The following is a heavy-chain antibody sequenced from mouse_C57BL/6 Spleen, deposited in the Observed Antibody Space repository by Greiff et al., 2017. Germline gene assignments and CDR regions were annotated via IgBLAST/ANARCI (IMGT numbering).Heavy chain of an antibody. CDR2: ISSGGSYT. V-gene: IGHV5-6*01. CDR1: GFTFSSYG. CDR3: ARESGSREFDY. J-gene: IGHJ2*01. D-gene: IGHD1-1*01. Sequence: EVKLMESGGDLVKPGGSLKLSCAASGFTFSSYGMSWVRQTPDKRLAWVATISSGGSYTYYPESEKGRFPISRYNAKNTLYLQMSSLKAEDTAMYCSARESGSREFDYRGQGTTLPVSS.